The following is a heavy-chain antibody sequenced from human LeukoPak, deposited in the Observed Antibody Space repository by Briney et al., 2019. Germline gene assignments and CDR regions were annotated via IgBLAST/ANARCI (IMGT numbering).Heavy chain of an antibody. CDR3: AAGSSGTYYYFDY. CDR2: ISGSGGST. CDR1: GFTFSSYG. D-gene: IGHD6-19*01. V-gene: IGHV3-23*01. J-gene: IGHJ4*02. Sequence: GGTLRLSCAASGFTFSSYGMSWVRQAPGKGLEWVSGISGSGGSTYYADSVKGRFTISRDNAKNSLYLQMNSLRAEDMAVYYCAAGSSGTYYYFDYWGQGTLVTVSS.